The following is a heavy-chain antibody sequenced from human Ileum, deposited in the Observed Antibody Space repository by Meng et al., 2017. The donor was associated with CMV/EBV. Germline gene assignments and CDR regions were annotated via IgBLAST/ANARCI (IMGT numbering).Heavy chain of an antibody. CDR2: SSHSGNT. Sequence: HVHLPQGGAWLFKPSGTLFLACASNSGSFSDFFGGWHGQPPGTGLEWIGESSHSGNTKYNPSLKSRVTISVDASKNQFSLNMRSVTAADTAVYYCARGRDFWWEMDYTGQGTLVTVSS. CDR1: SGSFSDFF. CDR3: ARGRDFWWEMDY. J-gene: IGHJ4*02. D-gene: IGHD1-26*01. V-gene: IGHV4-34*01.